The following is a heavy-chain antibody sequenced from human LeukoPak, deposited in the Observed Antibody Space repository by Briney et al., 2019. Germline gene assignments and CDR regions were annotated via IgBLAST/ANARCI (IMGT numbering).Heavy chain of an antibody. CDR1: GFTFSSYS. J-gene: IGHJ5*02. CDR3: ARAFRHYNWFDP. CDR2: ISSSTYI. Sequence: PGGSLRLSCAASGFTFSSYSMNWVRQAPGKGLEWVSSISSSTYIFYSDSVKGRFTISRDNAKNSLYLQMDSLRAEDTAVYYCARAFRHYNWFDPWGQGTLVTVSS. V-gene: IGHV3-21*01.